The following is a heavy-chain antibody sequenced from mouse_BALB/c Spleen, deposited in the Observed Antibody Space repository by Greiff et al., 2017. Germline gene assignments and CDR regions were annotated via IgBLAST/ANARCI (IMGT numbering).Heavy chain of an antibody. CDR2: INPGSGGT. Sequence: VQLQQSGAELVRPGTSVKVSCKASGYAFTNYLIEWVKQRPGQGLEWIGVINPGSGGTNYNEKFKGKATLTADKSSSTAYMQLSSLTSDDSAVYFCARENYGSSYYYAMDYWGQGTSVTVSS. D-gene: IGHD1-1*01. CDR3: ARENYGSSYYYAMDY. CDR1: GYAFTNYL. V-gene: IGHV1-54*01. J-gene: IGHJ4*01.